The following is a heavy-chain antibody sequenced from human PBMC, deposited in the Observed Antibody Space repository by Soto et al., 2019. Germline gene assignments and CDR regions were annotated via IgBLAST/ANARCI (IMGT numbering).Heavy chain of an antibody. CDR2: VYYTGGT. CDR3: ARSTGTYFDY. V-gene: IGHV4-31*03. CDR1: AGSISSGGFF. J-gene: IGHJ4*02. D-gene: IGHD1-1*01. Sequence: QVQLQESGPGLVKPSQTLSLTCTVSAGSISSGGFFWHWIRQHPGKGLEWIGYVYYTGGTDYNPSLKSRVTTSRDTSKNHLSLILGSVTAADTAMYYCARSTGTYFDYWGQGTPVTVSS.